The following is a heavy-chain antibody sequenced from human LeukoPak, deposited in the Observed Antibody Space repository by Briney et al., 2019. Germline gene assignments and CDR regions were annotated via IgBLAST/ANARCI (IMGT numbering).Heavy chain of an antibody. J-gene: IGHJ4*02. V-gene: IGHV1-2*06. CDR2: INPNSGGT. CDR3: ARERRFRYYDSSGYYGFDY. CDR1: GYTFSNYF. D-gene: IGHD3-22*01. Sequence: ASVKVSCKASGYTFSNYFIHWVRQAPGQGLEWMGRINPNSGGTNYAQKFQGRVTMTRDTSISTAYMELSRLRSDDTAVYYCARERRFRYYDSSGYYGFDYWGQGTLVTVSS.